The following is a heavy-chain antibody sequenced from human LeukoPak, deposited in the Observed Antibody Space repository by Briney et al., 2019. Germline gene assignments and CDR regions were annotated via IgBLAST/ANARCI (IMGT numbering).Heavy chain of an antibody. CDR2: IYTSGST. CDR1: GGSISSYY. D-gene: IGHD3-3*01. J-gene: IGHJ4*02. CDR3: ARGARITIFGVVTAEYYFDY. V-gene: IGHV4-4*07. Sequence: SETLSLTCTVSGGSISSYYWSWIRQPAGKGLEWIGRIYTSGSTNYNPSLKSRVTMSVDTSKNQFSLRLNFVTAADTAVYYCARGARITIFGVVTAEYYFDYWGQGTLVTVSS.